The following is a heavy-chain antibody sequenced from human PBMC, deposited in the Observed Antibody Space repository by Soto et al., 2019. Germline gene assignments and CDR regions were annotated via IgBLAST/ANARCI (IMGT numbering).Heavy chain of an antibody. Sequence: QVQLQQWGAGLVKPSETLSLSCAVYGQSFSGHSWAWIRQPPGKGLEWIGEISESGSTYYNPSLTSRVTISTGTSKNQFSLQLSSVTAADTAAYFCARGSGIVALPGELEDVNYDFWGQGTLVNVSS. D-gene: IGHD1-1*01. J-gene: IGHJ4*02. CDR3: ARGSGIVALPGELEDVNYDF. CDR1: GQSFSGHS. CDR2: ISESGST. V-gene: IGHV4-34*01.